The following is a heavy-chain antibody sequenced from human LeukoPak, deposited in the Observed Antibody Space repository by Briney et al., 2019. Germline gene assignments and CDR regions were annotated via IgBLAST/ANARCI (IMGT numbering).Heavy chain of an antibody. CDR1: GGSISSSSYY. CDR2: IYYSGST. CDR3: ARVGWNYYMDV. J-gene: IGHJ6*03. V-gene: IGHV4-39*07. Sequence: SETLSLTCTVSGGSISSSSYYWGWIRQPPGKGLEWIGSIYYSGSTYYNPSLKSRVTISVDTSKNQFSLKLSSVTAADTAVYYCARVGWNYYMDVWGKGTTVTISS. D-gene: IGHD6-19*01.